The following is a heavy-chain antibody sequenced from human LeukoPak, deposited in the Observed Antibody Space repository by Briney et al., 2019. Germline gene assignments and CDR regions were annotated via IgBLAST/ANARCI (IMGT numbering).Heavy chain of an antibody. V-gene: IGHV4-59*01. CDR2: IYYSGST. J-gene: IGHJ6*03. D-gene: IGHD4-17*01. CDR1: DGSFSSYY. CDR3: ARVPPTVTAGRYYYCYMDV. Sequence: PSETLSLTCTVSDGSFSSYYWGWIRQPPGKGLEWIGYIYYSGSTNYNPSLKSRATISVDTSKNQFSLRLSSVTAADTAAYYCARVPPTVTAGRYYYCYMDVWGKGTTVTVSS.